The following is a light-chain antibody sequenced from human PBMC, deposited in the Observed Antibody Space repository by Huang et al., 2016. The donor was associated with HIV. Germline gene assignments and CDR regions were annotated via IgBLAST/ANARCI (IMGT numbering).Light chain of an antibody. V-gene: IGKV1D-13*01. J-gene: IGKJ5*01. CDR3: QQFNNYLT. CDR2: YAS. Sequence: AIQLTQSPSSLSASVGDRVTITCRASQGISSALAWYQQKPGKAPKLLIYYASRLESGVPSRFSGSGSGTDFTLTISSLQPEDFATYYCQQFNNYLTFGQGTRLEIK. CDR1: QGISSA.